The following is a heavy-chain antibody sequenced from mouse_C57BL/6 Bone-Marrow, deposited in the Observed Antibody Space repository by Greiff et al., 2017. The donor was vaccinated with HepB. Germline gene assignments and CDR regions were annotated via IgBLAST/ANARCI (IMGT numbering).Heavy chain of an antibody. V-gene: IGHV14-4*01. CDR3: TTYYSNYGLFAY. J-gene: IGHJ3*01. CDR2: IDPENGDT. D-gene: IGHD2-5*01. Sequence: VQLQQSGAELVRPGASVKLSCTASGFNIKDDYMHWVKQRPEQGLEWIGWIDPENGDTEYASKFQGKATITADTSSNTAYLQLSSLTSEDTAVYYCTTYYSNYGLFAYWGQGTLVTVSA. CDR1: GFNIKDDY.